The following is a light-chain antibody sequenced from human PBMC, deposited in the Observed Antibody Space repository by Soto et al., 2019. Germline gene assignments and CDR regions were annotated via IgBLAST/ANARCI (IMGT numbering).Light chain of an antibody. CDR1: SSNIGNNF. CDR3: GTWHTSLGAPFV. Sequence: QSVLTQPPSVSATPGQKVTISCSGSSSNIGNNFVSWYQHVPGTAPKLLIYDSYKRPSGIPDRFSGSKSGTSATLVITGLQTGDEAHYYCGTWHTSLGAPFVFGTGTKVTVL. J-gene: IGLJ1*01. V-gene: IGLV1-51*01. CDR2: DSY.